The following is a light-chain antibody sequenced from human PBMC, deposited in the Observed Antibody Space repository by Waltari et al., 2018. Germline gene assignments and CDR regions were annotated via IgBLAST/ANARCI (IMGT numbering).Light chain of an antibody. CDR2: AAS. V-gene: IGKV1-NL1*01. Sequence: DIQMTQSPSSLSASVGDRVTITCRASQGISNSLAWYQQRPEKAPKLLLYAASRLESGVPSRFSGAGSGTDYTLTITSLQPEDFATYYCQQFYSTPHTFGQGTKLEIK. CDR1: QGISNS. J-gene: IGKJ2*01. CDR3: QQFYSTPHT.